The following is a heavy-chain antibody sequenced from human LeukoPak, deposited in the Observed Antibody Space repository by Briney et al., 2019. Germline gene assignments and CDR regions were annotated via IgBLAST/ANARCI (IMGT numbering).Heavy chain of an antibody. CDR2: IYPGDSDT. J-gene: IGHJ3*02. D-gene: IGHD3-3*01. Sequence: GESLKISCKGSGYSFTSYWIGWVRQMPGKGLEWMGIIYPGDSDTRYSPSFQGQVTISADKSISTAYLQWSSLKASDTAMYYCARLFRVDSPSSSAFDIWGQGTMVTVSS. CDR3: ARLFRVDSPSSSAFDI. V-gene: IGHV5-51*01. CDR1: GYSFTSYW.